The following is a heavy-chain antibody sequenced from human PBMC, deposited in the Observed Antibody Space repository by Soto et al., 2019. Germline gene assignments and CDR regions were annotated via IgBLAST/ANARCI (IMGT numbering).Heavy chain of an antibody. D-gene: IGHD3-10*01. CDR2: IYYSGST. Sequence: SETLSLTCTVSGGSISSSSYYWGWIRQPPGKGLEWIGSIYYSGSTYYNPSLKSRVTISVDTSKNQFSLKLSSVTAADTAVYYCVLYYYGSGVDPWGQGTLVTVSS. CDR3: VLYYYGSGVDP. CDR1: GGSISSSSYY. J-gene: IGHJ5*02. V-gene: IGHV4-39*01.